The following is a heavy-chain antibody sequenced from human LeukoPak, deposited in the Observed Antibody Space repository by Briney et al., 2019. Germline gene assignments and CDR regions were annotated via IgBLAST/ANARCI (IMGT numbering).Heavy chain of an antibody. CDR2: INHSGST. J-gene: IGHJ3*02. V-gene: IGHV4-34*01. Sequence: TGGSLRLSCTASGFTFSDYYMKWIRQPPGKGLEWIGEINHSGSTNYNPPLKSRVTISVDTSKNQFSLKLSSVTAADTAVYYCARAYYYDSSGYLVDAFDIWGQGTMVTVSS. CDR1: GFTFSDYY. CDR3: ARAYYYDSSGYLVDAFDI. D-gene: IGHD3-22*01.